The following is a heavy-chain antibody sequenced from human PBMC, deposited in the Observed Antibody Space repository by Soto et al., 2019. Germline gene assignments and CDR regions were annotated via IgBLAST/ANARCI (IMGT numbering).Heavy chain of an antibody. J-gene: IGHJ4*02. CDR2: IIPVIDTA. CDR3: ARATRSGSPHFDH. V-gene: IGHV1-69*05. Sequence: SVKVSCKASGGTFSNYAFNWVRQAPGQGLEWMGGIIPVIDTADYTQEFQGRVTMTRETSTSTLYMELSSLRSEDTAVYYCARATRSGSPHFDHWGQGTLVTVSS. D-gene: IGHD5-12*01. CDR1: GGTFSNYA.